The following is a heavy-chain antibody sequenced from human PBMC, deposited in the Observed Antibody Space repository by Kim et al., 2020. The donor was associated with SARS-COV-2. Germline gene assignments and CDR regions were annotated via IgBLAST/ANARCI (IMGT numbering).Heavy chain of an antibody. CDR1: GGSISSSSYN. Sequence: SETLSLTCTVSGGSISSSSYNWGWIRQPPGKGLEWIGSIYYSGSTYYNPSLKSRVTISVDRSKNQFSLKLSSVTAADTAVYYCATHSGSILRYGWFDPWGQGTLVAVSS. D-gene: IGHD1-26*01. CDR2: IYYSGST. J-gene: IGHJ5*02. CDR3: ATHSGSILRYGWFDP. V-gene: IGHV4-39*01.